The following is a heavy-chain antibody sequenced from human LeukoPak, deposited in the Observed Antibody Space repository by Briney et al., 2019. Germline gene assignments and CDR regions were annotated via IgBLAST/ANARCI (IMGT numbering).Heavy chain of an antibody. CDR1: GYTFTGYY. CDR3: ARGQGQWLVRSDAFDI. V-gene: IGHV1-2*02. Sequence: VASVKVSCKASGYTFTGYYMHWVRQAPGQGLEWMGWINPNSGGTNYAQKFQGRVTMTRDTSISTAYMELSRLRSDDTAVYYCARGQGQWLVRSDAFDIWGQGTMVTVSS. J-gene: IGHJ3*02. D-gene: IGHD6-19*01. CDR2: INPNSGGT.